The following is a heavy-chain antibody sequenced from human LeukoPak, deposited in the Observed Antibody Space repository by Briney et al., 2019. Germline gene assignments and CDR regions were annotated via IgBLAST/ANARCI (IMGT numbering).Heavy chain of an antibody. J-gene: IGHJ3*02. CDR1: GFTFSDHY. Sequence: GGSLRLSCAASGFTFSDHYMDWVRQAPGKGLEWVGRSRNKANSYGTEYVASVKGRFTISRDDSKNSLYLQMNSLKTEDTAVYYCTRGAITGSAFDIWGQGTMVTVSS. CDR3: TRGAITGSAFDI. CDR2: SRNKANSYGT. V-gene: IGHV3-72*01. D-gene: IGHD1-26*01.